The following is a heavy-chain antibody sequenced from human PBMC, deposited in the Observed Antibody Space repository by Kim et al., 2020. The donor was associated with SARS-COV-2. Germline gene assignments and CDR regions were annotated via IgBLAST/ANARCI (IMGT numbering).Heavy chain of an antibody. D-gene: IGHD1-1*01. CDR1: GITFSSNA. J-gene: IGHJ1*01. Sequence: GGSLRLSCEVSGITFSSNAMTWVRQAPGKGLEWVSTIVGSGRASYYADSVKGRFTISRDNSKTTLFLQMNSLRAEDTAVYYCARDTGASWNQSSLQYFGQG. CDR2: IVGSGRAS. V-gene: IGHV3-23*01. CDR3: ARDTGASWNQSSLQY.